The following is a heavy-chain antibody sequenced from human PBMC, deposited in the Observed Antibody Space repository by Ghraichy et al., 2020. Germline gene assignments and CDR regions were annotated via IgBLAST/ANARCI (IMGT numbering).Heavy chain of an antibody. CDR1: GFSFSNYA. Sequence: LSLTCAASGFSFSNYAMIWIRQAPGKGLEWVSTVSVSGDSTFYADSVKGRFTISRDNSKNTLFLQMNSLRVEDTAVYYCAKYGYWKDLWVSWPFDSWGQGTLVTVSS. CDR2: VSVSGDST. V-gene: IGHV3-23*01. D-gene: IGHD1-1*01. CDR3: AKYGYWKDLWVSWPFDS. J-gene: IGHJ4*02.